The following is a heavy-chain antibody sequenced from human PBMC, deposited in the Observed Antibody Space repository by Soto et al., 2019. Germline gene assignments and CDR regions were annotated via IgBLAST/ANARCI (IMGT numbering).Heavy chain of an antibody. D-gene: IGHD3-16*01. CDR1: GYISGHYG. CDR2: ISAHRGHT. J-gene: IGHJ4*02. Sequence: QVQLVQSAPEMAKPGASVKVSCRASGYISGHYGISWVRQGPGQGLEWMGWISAHRGHTNYAHKFRGRVTMTTDPSTATGSMELTNLLSDDTAVYYCARDGDQGDQRFCDNWGQGTLVTVSS. CDR3: ARDGDQGDQRFCDN. V-gene: IGHV1-18*01.